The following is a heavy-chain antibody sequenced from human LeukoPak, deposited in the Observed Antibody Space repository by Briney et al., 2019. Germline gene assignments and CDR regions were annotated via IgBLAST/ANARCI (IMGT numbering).Heavy chain of an antibody. CDR2: MSGSGGST. Sequence: PGGSLRLSCAASGFTFSSYAMSWVRQAPGKGLEWISSMSGSGGSTYYADSVKGRFTISRDNSKNTLYLQMNSLRAEDTAVYYCASQDIVATIRAYWGQGTLATVSS. D-gene: IGHD5-12*01. CDR3: ASQDIVATIRAY. V-gene: IGHV3-23*01. J-gene: IGHJ4*02. CDR1: GFTFSSYA.